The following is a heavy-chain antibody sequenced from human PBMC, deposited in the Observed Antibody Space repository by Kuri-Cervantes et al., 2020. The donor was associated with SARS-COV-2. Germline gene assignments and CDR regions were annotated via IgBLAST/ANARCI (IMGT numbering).Heavy chain of an antibody. CDR1: GYTFTSYG. D-gene: IGHD3-9*01. CDR2: ISAYNGNT. CDR3: ARDGRTYYDILTGYSTSYYFDH. J-gene: IGHJ4*02. V-gene: IGHV1-18*04. Sequence: ASVKVSCKASGYTFTSYGISWVRQAPGQGLEWMGWISAYNGNTNYAQKLQGRVTMTTDTSTSTAYMELRSLRSDDTAVYYCARDGRTYYDILTGYSTSYYFDHWGQGALVTVSS.